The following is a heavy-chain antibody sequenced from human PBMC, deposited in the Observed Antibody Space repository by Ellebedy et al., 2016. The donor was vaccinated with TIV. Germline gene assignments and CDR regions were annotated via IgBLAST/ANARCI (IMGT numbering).Heavy chain of an antibody. J-gene: IGHJ4*02. V-gene: IGHV3-23*01. D-gene: IGHD1-26*01. CDR1: GFTFSSYS. CDR2: ISGSGGST. CDR3: ARDDGIVY. Sequence: GESLKISCAASGFTFSSYSMNWVRQAPGKGLEWVSAISGSGGSTYYADSVKGRFTISRDNSKNTLYLQMNSLRAEDTAVYYCARDDGIVYWGQGTLVTVSS.